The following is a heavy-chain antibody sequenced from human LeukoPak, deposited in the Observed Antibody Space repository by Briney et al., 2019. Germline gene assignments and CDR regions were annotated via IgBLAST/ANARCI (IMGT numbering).Heavy chain of an antibody. CDR1: GDSFSSHY. D-gene: IGHD4-17*01. Sequence: SETLSLTCAVSGDSFSSHYWTWIRRSPGTGLEWIRYISHIGRTNYNPSLKSRVTISIDTSKNQFSLKLRSVTAADTAVYYCARDLVTVTKGFDIWGQGTMVSVPS. J-gene: IGHJ3*02. CDR3: ARDLVTVTKGFDI. V-gene: IGHV4-59*11. CDR2: ISHIGRT.